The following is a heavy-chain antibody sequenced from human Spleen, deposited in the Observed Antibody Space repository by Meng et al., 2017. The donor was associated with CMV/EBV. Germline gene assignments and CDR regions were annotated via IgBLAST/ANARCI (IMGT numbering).Heavy chain of an antibody. J-gene: IGHJ6*02. D-gene: IGHD1-14*01. CDR1: GFTFSSYG. CDR2: IWYDGSNK. V-gene: IGHV3-33*06. CDR3: AKDRNRSYYYGMDV. Sequence: GESLKISCAASGFTFSSYGMHWVRQAPGKGLEWVAVIWYDGSNKYYADSVKGRFTISRDNSKNTLYLQMNSLRAEDTAVYYCAKDRNRSYYYGMDVWGQGTTVTVSS.